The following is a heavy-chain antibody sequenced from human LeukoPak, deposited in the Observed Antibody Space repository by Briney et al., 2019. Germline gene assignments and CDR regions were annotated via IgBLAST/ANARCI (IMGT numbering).Heavy chain of an antibody. J-gene: IGHJ4*02. D-gene: IGHD6-19*01. CDR1: GFTFSSYA. Sequence: TGGSLRLSCAASGFTFSSYAMSWVRQAPGKGLEWVSAISGSGGSTYYADSVKGRFTISRDNSENTLYLQMNSLRAEDTAVYYCAKVGSGWLTYFDYWGQGTLVTVSS. CDR2: ISGSGGST. CDR3: AKVGSGWLTYFDY. V-gene: IGHV3-23*01.